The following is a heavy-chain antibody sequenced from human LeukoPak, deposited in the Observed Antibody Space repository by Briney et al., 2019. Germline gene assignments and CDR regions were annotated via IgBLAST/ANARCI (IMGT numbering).Heavy chain of an antibody. J-gene: IGHJ4*02. CDR1: GFTFSSYS. CDR3: AGGYCSGGSCYDY. D-gene: IGHD2-15*01. Sequence: GGSLRLSCAASGFTFSSYSMNWVRQAPGKGLEWVSSISSSSSYIYYADSVKGRFTISRDNAKNSLYLQMNSLRAEDTAVYYCAGGYCSGGSCYDYWGQGTLVTVSS. V-gene: IGHV3-21*01. CDR2: ISSSSSYI.